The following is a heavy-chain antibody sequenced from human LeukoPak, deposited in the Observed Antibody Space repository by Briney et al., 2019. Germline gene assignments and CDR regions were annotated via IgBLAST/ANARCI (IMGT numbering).Heavy chain of an antibody. CDR3: ARGGGVIAAAVVD. CDR1: GFSLTTYE. J-gene: IGHJ4*02. Sequence: QAGGSLRLSCAASGFSLTTYEMNWVRQAPGKGLEWVSYISSSGDSIYYADSVKGRFTISRDNAKNTLFLQMNSLRAEDTAVYYCARGGGVIAAAVVDWGQGTLVTVSS. D-gene: IGHD6-13*01. V-gene: IGHV3-48*03. CDR2: ISSSGDSI.